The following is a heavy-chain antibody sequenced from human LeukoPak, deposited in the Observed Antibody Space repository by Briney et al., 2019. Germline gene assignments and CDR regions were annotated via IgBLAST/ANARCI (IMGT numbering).Heavy chain of an antibody. CDR2: MNPNSGNT. D-gene: IGHD3-9*01. V-gene: IGHV1-8*01. CDR3: ARGQLRYFDWLTRRKNYYYMDV. Sequence: GASVKVSCKASGYTFTSYDINWVRQATGQGLEWMGWMNPNSGNTGYAQKFQGRVTMTRNTSISTAYMELSSLRSEDTAVYYCARGQLRYFDWLTRRKNYYYMDVWGKGTTVTISS. CDR1: GYTFTSYD. J-gene: IGHJ6*03.